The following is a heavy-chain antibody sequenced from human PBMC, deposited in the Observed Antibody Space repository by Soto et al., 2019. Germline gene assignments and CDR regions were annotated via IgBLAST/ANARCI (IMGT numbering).Heavy chain of an antibody. V-gene: IGHV1-18*04. CDR1: GYTFTIYG. Sequence: QVQLVQSGAEVKKPGASGKVACKASGYTFTIYGISWVRQAPGQGLEWMGWISGYNGNTDYAQNLQDRVTLTTDASTSSVYMEPRSLRSDDTAVYYCASVDYYESSGYYGYWGQGTLITVSS. CDR2: ISGYNGNT. CDR3: ASVDYYESSGYYGY. J-gene: IGHJ4*02. D-gene: IGHD3-22*01.